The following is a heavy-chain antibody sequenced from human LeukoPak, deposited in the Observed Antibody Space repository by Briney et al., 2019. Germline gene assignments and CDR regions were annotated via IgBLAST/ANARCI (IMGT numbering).Heavy chain of an antibody. D-gene: IGHD3-3*01. CDR3: ARERLKGYYDFWSGYYTRWYFDY. J-gene: IGHJ4*02. CDR1: GGSISSYY. V-gene: IGHV4-4*07. CDR2: IYTSGST. Sequence: SETLSLTCTVSGGSISSYYWSWIRQPAGKGLEWIGRIYTSGSTNYNPSLKSRVTVSVDTSKNQFSLKLSSVTAADTAVYYCARERLKGYYDFWSGYYTRWYFDYWGQGTLVTVSS.